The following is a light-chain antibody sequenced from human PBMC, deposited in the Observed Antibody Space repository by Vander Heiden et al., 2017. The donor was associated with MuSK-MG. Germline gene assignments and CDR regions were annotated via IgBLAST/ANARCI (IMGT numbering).Light chain of an antibody. CDR2: HDN. V-gene: IGLV1-44*01. CDR1: RSHLGSHT. J-gene: IGLJ3*02. Sequence: QSVLTQPPLASGSPGQRVTIPCPGRRSHLGSHTVDWYQHLPGTAPELLIYHDNQRPSGVPARFSGSKSGTSASLAISGLQAEEEADYYCAAWDDSLKGWVFGGGTKLTVL. CDR3: AAWDDSLKGWV.